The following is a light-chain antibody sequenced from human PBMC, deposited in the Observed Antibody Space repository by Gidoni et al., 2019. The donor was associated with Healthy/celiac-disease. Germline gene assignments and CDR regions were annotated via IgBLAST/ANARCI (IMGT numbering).Light chain of an antibody. CDR2: AAS. J-gene: IGKJ1*01. CDR3: QQSYSTQAVT. Sequence: DIQMTQSPSSLSASVGDRVTITCRASQSISSYLNWYQQKPGKAPKLLIYAASSLQSGVPSRFSGSGSGTDFTLTISSLQPEDFATYYCQQSYSTQAVTFXXXTKVEIK. CDR1: QSISSY. V-gene: IGKV1-39*01.